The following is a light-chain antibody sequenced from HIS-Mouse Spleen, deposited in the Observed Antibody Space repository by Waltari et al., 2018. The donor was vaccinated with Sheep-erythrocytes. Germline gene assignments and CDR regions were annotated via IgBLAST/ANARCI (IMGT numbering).Light chain of an antibody. CDR2: ATA. V-gene: IGKV1-39*01. CDR3: QQSYSTPPT. J-gene: IGKJ4*01. Sequence: DIQMTQSPSSLSASVGDRVTITCRASQSISSYLNWYQQKPGKAPKLLIYATASLQSGVPSRFSGSGAGTDVTLTISSLQPEDFATYYSQQSYSTPPTFGGGTK. CDR1: QSISSY.